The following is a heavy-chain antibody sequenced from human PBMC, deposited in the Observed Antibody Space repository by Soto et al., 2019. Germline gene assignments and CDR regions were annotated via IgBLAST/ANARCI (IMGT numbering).Heavy chain of an antibody. CDR3: ARPEGVAVAGWAFDY. J-gene: IGHJ4*02. D-gene: IGHD6-19*01. CDR2: IYYSGST. V-gene: IGHV4-39*01. Sequence: SETLSLTCTVSGGSISSSSYYWGWIRQPPGKGLEWIGSIYYSGSTYYNPSLKSRVTISVDTSKNQFSLKLSSVTAADTAVYYCARPEGVAVAGWAFDYWGQGTLVTVSS. CDR1: GGSISSSSYY.